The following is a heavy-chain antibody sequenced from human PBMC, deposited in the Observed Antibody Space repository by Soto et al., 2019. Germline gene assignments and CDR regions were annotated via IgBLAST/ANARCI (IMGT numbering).Heavy chain of an antibody. CDR2: ISGSGGST. CDR3: AKLGGMDV. Sequence: XGSLRLTCAASGFTFSSYATSWVRQAPGKGLEWVSAISGSGGSTYYADSVKGRFTISRDNSKNTLYLQMNSLRAEDTDVYYCAKLGGMDVWGQGTTVTVSS. J-gene: IGHJ6*02. V-gene: IGHV3-23*01. CDR1: GFTFSSYA. D-gene: IGHD7-27*01.